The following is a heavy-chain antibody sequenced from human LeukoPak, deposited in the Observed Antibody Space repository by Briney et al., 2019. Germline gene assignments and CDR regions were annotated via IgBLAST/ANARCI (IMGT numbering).Heavy chain of an antibody. CDR2: INPNSGGT. J-gene: IGHJ4*02. CDR1: GYTFTGYY. D-gene: IGHD1-26*01. V-gene: IGHV1-2*02. Sequence: ASVKVSCKASGYTFTGYYMHWVRQAPGQGLEWMGWINPNSGGTNYAQKFQGRVTTTRDTSINTAYMELTRLRFDDTAVYYCARDLSGDYWGQGTLVTVSS. CDR3: ARDLSGDY.